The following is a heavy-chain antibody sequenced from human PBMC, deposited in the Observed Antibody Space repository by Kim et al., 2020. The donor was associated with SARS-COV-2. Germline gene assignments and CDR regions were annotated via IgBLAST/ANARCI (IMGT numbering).Heavy chain of an antibody. CDR3: ARGLLNSGWYSY. J-gene: IGHJ4*02. Sequence: YTPSLKSRVTISVDTSKNQFSLKLSSVTAADTAVYYFARGLLNSGWYSYWGQGTLVTVSS. V-gene: IGHV4-34*01. D-gene: IGHD6-19*01.